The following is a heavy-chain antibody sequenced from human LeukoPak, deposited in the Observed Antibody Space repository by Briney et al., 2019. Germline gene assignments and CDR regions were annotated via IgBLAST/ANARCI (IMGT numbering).Heavy chain of an antibody. V-gene: IGHV1-2*06. CDR3: ARGSMTTVSINWFDP. CDR2: INPNSGGT. Sequence: ASVKVSCKASGYTFTGYYMHWVRQAPGQGLEWMGRINPNSGGTNYAQKFQGRVTMTRDTSISTPYMELSSLRSDDPAVYYCARGSMTTVSINWFDPWGQGTLVTVSS. D-gene: IGHD4-17*01. J-gene: IGHJ5*02. CDR1: GYTFTGYY.